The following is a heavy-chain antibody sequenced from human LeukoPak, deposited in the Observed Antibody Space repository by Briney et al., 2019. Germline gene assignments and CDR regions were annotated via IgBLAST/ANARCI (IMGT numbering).Heavy chain of an antibody. J-gene: IGHJ4*02. CDR3: ARGGPGNFDY. D-gene: IGHD2-2*01. CDR1: GGSISIYY. Sequence: PSETLSLTCTASGGSISIYYWSWIRQPAGKGLEWIGRIYTSGSTNYNPSLKSRVTMSVDTSKNQFSLKVRSVTAADTAVYYCARGGPGNFDYWGQGTLVTVSS. CDR2: IYTSGST. V-gene: IGHV4-4*07.